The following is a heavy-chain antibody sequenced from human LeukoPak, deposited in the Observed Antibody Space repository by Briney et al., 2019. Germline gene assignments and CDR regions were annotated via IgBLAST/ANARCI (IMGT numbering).Heavy chain of an antibody. Sequence: ASVKVSCXASGYTFTGYYMHWVRLAPGQGLEWMGRINPNSGGTNYAQKFQGRVTMTRDTSISTAYMELSRLRSDDTAVYYCASALGARTPMDDYWGQGTLVTVSS. J-gene: IGHJ4*02. CDR2: INPNSGGT. D-gene: IGHD6-6*01. CDR1: GYTFTGYY. CDR3: ASALGARTPMDDY. V-gene: IGHV1-2*06.